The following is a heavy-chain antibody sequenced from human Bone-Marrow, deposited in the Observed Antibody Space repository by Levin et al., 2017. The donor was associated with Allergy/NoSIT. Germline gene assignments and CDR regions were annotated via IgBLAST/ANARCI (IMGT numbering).Heavy chain of an antibody. CDR2: INSDGSSI. Sequence: GESLKISCRASGFTFGNYWMHWVRQAPGTGLVWVSRINSDGSSITYVDSVKGRFTVSRDNAKNTLYLQMNSLRAEDTAVYYCARDRGYPPEVTDFWGQGTQVTVSS. D-gene: IGHD3-22*01. V-gene: IGHV3-74*03. CDR1: GFTFGNYW. CDR3: ARDRGYPPEVTDF. J-gene: IGHJ4*02.